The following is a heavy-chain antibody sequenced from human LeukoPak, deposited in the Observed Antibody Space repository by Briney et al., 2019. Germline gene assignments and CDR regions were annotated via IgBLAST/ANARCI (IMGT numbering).Heavy chain of an antibody. CDR2: INPSGGST. CDR3: ARRAQVERRHSQFDY. CDR1: GYIFTSSY. V-gene: IGHV1-46*01. D-gene: IGHD1-1*01. Sequence: ASVKVSCKASGYIFTSSYIHWVRQAPGQGLEWMGMINPSGGSTGYAQKFQGRVTMTRDMSTSTVYMELSSLRSEGTAVFYCARRAQVERRHSQFDYWGQGTLVTVSS. J-gene: IGHJ4*02.